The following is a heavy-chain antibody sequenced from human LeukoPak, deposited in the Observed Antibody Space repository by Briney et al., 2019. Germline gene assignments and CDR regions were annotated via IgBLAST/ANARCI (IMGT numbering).Heavy chain of an antibody. V-gene: IGHV3-53*01. Sequence: GGSLRLSCVASEVTVTSNYMSWVRQGPGKGLQWVSVIYPGGDIYYADSVKGRFIISRDNSKNTLSLQMNSLTADDTAVYYCAKLYGDYDYWGQGTLVTVSS. CDR3: AKLYGDYDY. J-gene: IGHJ4*02. CDR2: IYPGGDI. CDR1: EVTVTSNY. D-gene: IGHD4-17*01.